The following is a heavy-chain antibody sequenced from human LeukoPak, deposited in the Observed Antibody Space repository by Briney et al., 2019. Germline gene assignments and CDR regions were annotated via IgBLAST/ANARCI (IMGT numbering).Heavy chain of an antibody. V-gene: IGHV1-2*02. D-gene: IGHD5-24*01. J-gene: IGHJ4*02. CDR3: ATDVIEMATILADY. CDR2: ISAYNGNT. CDR1: GYTFTGYY. Sequence: GASVKVSCKASGYTFTGYYMHWVRQAPGQGLEWMGWISAYNGNTNYAQKLQGRVTMTRNTSISTAYMELSSLRSEDTAVYYCATDVIEMATILADYWGQGTLVTVSS.